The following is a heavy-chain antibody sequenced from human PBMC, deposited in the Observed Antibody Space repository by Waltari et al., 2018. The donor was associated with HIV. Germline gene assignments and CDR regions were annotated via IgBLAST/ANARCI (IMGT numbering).Heavy chain of an antibody. CDR2: IYPGDLDT. Sequence: ELQLAQSGAEVKKTGESLKIACQGSGYTFSLYWIAWVGQVPGKCRGGRGIIYPGDLDTGYSPSFQGQVTISVDKSISTVYLQWGSLKASDTAAYFWARHHRGVVAAPWEWEYWGQVTLVTVSP. V-gene: IGHV5-51*01. CDR1: GYTFSLYW. D-gene: IGHD2-15*01. J-gene: IGHJ4*02. CDR3: ARHHRGVVAAPWEWEY.